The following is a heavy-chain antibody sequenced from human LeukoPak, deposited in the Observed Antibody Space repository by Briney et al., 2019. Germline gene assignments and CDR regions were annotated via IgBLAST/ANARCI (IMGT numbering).Heavy chain of an antibody. CDR2: IEYDGSKQ. CDR3: ARPLRGYGASGDPFDI. D-gene: IGHD3-22*01. CDR1: GFMFSSYG. Sequence: GGSLRLSCAASGFMFSSYGMHWVRQAPGKGLEWVAFIEYDGSKQYFADSVKGRFTISRDNSKHTLYLQMNTLRAEDMAVFYCARPLRGYGASGDPFDIWGQGTMVTVSS. J-gene: IGHJ3*02. V-gene: IGHV3-30*19.